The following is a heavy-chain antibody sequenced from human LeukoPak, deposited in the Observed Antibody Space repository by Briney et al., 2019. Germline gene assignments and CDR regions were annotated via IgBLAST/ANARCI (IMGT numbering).Heavy chain of an antibody. J-gene: IGHJ4*02. V-gene: IGHV4-59*01. Sequence: SETLSLTCTVSGGSISSYYWSWIRQPPGKGLEWIGYIHYSGSTNYSPSLKSRVTMSVDTSKNQFSLKLSSVTAADTAVYYCARGLRSGWCSPNFDYWAREPWSPSPQ. CDR2: IHYSGST. D-gene: IGHD6-19*01. CDR3: ARGLRSGWCSPNFDY. CDR1: GGSISSYY.